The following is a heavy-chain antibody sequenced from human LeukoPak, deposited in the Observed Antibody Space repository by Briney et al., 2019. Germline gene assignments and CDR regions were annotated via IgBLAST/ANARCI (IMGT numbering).Heavy chain of an antibody. J-gene: IGHJ4*02. CDR2: IYPGDSDT. V-gene: IGHV5-51*01. CDR3: ARFVGACSGGSCYSDY. Sequence: PGESLKISCKGSRYSFTSYWIGWVRQMPGKGLEWMGIIYPGDSDTRYSPSFQGQVTISADKSISTAYLQWNSLKASDTAMYYCARFVGACSGGSCYSDYWGQGTLVTVSS. D-gene: IGHD2-15*01. CDR1: RYSFTSYW.